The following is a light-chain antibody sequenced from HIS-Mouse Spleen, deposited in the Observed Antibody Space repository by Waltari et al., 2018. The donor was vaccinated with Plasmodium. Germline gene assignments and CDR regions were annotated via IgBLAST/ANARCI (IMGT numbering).Light chain of an antibody. Sequence: SYELTQPPSVSVSPGQTARITCSGDALPKKYAYWYPQKSGQAPVLVIYEDSKRPSGILERFSGSSSGTMATLTISGAQVEDEADYYCYSTDSSGNHRVFGGGTKLTVL. J-gene: IGLJ3*02. CDR2: EDS. V-gene: IGLV3-10*01. CDR1: ALPKKY. CDR3: YSTDSSGNHRV.